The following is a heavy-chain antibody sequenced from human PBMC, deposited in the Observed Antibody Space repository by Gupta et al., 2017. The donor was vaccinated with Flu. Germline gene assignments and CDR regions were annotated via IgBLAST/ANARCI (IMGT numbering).Heavy chain of an antibody. J-gene: IGHJ4*02. Sequence: EVQLLEAGGGLVQPGGSLRLSCSASGLPFSSDDMSWVRQAPGKGLEWVSGISGSGGSTYYADSGKGRFSISRDNSKNTLYLQMNSLRAEDTAVYYCAESEASGNYDFDYWGQGTLVTVSS. CDR1: GLPFSSDD. V-gene: IGHV3-23*01. D-gene: IGHD1-26*01. CDR2: ISGSGGST. CDR3: AESEASGNYDFDY.